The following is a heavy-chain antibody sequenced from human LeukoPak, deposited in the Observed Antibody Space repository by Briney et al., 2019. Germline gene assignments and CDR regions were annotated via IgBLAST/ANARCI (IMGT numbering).Heavy chain of an antibody. CDR1: GFTFSSYA. CDR2: IPYDGSNK. D-gene: IGHD3-22*01. J-gene: IGHJ3*02. V-gene: IGHV3-30-3*01. CDR3: AKERSSGYHGADAFDI. Sequence: PGGSLRLSCAASGFTFSSYAMHWVRQAPGKGLEWVAVIPYDGSNKYYADSVKGRFTISRDNSKNTLYLQMNSLRAEDTAVYYCAKERSSGYHGADAFDIWGQGTMVTVSS.